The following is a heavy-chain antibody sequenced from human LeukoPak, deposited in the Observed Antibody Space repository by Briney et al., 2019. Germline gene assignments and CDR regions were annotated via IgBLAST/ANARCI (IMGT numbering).Heavy chain of an antibody. Sequence: ASVKVSCKASGYTFTGFYIHWVRQAPGQGLEWMGWINPNSGGTNYAQKFQGRVTMTRDTSISTAYMELNRLRSDDTAVYYCARPYSDFWSDSYGFHDAFDIWGQGTMVAVSS. J-gene: IGHJ3*02. V-gene: IGHV1-2*02. CDR2: INPNSGGT. CDR1: GYTFTGFY. CDR3: ARPYSDFWSDSYGFHDAFDI. D-gene: IGHD3-3*01.